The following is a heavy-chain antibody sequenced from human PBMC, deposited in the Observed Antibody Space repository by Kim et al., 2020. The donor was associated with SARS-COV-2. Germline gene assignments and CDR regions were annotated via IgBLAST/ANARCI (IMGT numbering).Heavy chain of an antibody. Sequence: SETLSLTCTVSGGSISSYYWSWIRQPPGKGLEWIGYIYYSVSTNYNPSLKSRVTISVDTSKNQFSLKLSSVTAADTAVYYCARGTVTSDYWGQGTLVTVS. CDR3: ARGTVTSDY. D-gene: IGHD4-17*01. CDR1: GGSISSYY. CDR2: IYYSVST. J-gene: IGHJ4*02. V-gene: IGHV4-59*01.